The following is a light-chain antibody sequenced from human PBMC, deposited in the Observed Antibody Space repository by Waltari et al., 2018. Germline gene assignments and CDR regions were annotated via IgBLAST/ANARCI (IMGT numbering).Light chain of an antibody. J-gene: IGLJ3*02. CDR1: SLSTYY. Sequence: SSELTQDPAVSVALGQTVRLTCQGASLSTYYATWYPQRPRQAPILVIYPRKSRPPGIPDRFSGSSSGNTASLTITGAQAEDEADYYCSSRDTSGDHWVFGGGTKLTVL. V-gene: IGLV3-19*01. CDR3: SSRDTSGDHWV. CDR2: PRK.